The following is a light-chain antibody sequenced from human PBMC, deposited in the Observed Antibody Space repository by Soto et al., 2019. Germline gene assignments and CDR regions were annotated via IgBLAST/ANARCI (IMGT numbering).Light chain of an antibody. CDR3: SSYTSNNTWV. Sequence: QSALTQPASVSGSPGLSISISCTGTSSDVGGYVSWYQHHPGKAPKLMIYEVSNRPSGVSNRFSGSKSGNTASLTISGLQAEDEADYYCSSYTSNNTWVFGGGTKLTVL. V-gene: IGLV2-14*01. J-gene: IGLJ3*02. CDR1: SSDVGGY. CDR2: EVS.